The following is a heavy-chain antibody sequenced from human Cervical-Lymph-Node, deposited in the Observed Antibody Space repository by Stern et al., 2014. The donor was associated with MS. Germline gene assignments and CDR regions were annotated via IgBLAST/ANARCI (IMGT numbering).Heavy chain of an antibody. J-gene: IGHJ4*02. CDR1: GGTFSNYG. CDR3: AREFNYDTSGYYFYY. D-gene: IGHD3-22*01. Sequence: QEQLVQSGAEVKKPGSSVKVSCKASGGTFSNYGISWVRQAPGPGLVSMGGVIPIFGTANYAQKFQGRVTITADESTSTAYMELSSLRSEDTAVYYCAREFNYDTSGYYFYYWGQGTLVTVSS. V-gene: IGHV1-69*01. CDR2: VIPIFGTA.